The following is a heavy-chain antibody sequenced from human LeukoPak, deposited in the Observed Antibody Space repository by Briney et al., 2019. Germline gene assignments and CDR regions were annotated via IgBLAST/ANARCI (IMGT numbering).Heavy chain of an antibody. J-gene: IGHJ4*02. V-gene: IGHV3-23*01. CDR3: AKRGVVIRVILVGFHKEAYYFDS. CDR1: GFTFSSYA. D-gene: IGHD3-22*01. Sequence: GRSLRLSCAASGFTFSSYAMHWVRQAPGKGLEWVAGISGSGGRTSYADSVRGRFTISRDNPKNTLYLQLNSLRAEDTAVYFCAKRGVVIRVILVGFHKEAYYFDSWGQGGLVTVSS. CDR2: ISGSGGRT.